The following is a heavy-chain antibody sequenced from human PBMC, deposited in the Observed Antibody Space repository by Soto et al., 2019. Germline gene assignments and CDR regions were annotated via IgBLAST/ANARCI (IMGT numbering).Heavy chain of an antibody. CDR1: GFTFSSYS. CDR2: ISSSSSTI. Sequence: EVQLVESGGGLVQPGGSLRLSCAASGFTFSSYSMNWVRQAPGKGLEWVSYISSSSSTIYYADSVKGRFTISRDNAKSSLYLQMNSLRDEDTAVHYCARYRSGTMDYGMDVWGQGTTVTVSS. V-gene: IGHV3-48*02. CDR3: ARYRSGTMDYGMDV. J-gene: IGHJ6*02. D-gene: IGHD1-26*01.